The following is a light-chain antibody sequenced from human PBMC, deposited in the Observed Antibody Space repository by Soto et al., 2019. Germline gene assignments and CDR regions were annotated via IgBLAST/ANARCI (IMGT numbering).Light chain of an antibody. V-gene: IGKV1-39*01. CDR1: QSSRSY. CDR3: QQTFRSPYT. J-gene: IGKJ2*01. Sequence: EIQMTQSPPSLSASPGDTITITCRTSQSSRSYLNWYQEKSGTAPRLLIYAASTLQDGVPSRFTGSGSGTDFTLTISSLRPDDVATYFCQQTFRSPYTFGQGTKLEI. CDR2: AAS.